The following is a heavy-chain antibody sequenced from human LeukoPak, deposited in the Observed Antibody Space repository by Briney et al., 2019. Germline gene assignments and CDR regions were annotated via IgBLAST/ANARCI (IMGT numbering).Heavy chain of an antibody. J-gene: IGHJ4*02. Sequence: GGSLRLSCAASGFTFSSYEMNWVRQAPGKGLEWVSYISSSGSTIYYADSVKGRFTISRDNAKNSLYLQMSSLRAEDTAVYYCARQTAIAPFDYWGQGTLVTVSS. CDR2: ISSSGSTI. CDR3: ARQTAIAPFDY. V-gene: IGHV3-48*03. CDR1: GFTFSSYE. D-gene: IGHD5-18*01.